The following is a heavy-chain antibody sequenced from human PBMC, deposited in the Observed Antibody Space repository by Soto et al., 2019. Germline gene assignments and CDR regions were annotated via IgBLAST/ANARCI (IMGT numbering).Heavy chain of an antibody. Sequence: GSLRLSCAASGFTFSRYSMNRVRQAPGKGLGWVSHISGSSSTIYYTDSVKGRFTVSRDNAKNSLYLQMNSLRDEDTAVYFCAKTSLRVYYYGMDVWGQGTTVTVSS. CDR3: AKTSLRVYYYGMDV. J-gene: IGHJ6*02. V-gene: IGHV3-48*02. CDR1: GFTFSRYS. CDR2: ISGSSSTI.